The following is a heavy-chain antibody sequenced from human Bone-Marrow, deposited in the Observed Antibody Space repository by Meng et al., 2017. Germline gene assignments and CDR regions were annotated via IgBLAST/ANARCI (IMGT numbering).Heavy chain of an antibody. V-gene: IGHV4-59*01. CDR1: GGSISTYY. J-gene: IGHJ4*02. CDR3: ARGPSHGGSYSDY. Sequence: QVQLQESGPGLVKPSETLSLTCTASGGSISTYYWSWIRQSPEKGLGWIGYINYSGRTNYIPSLRSRATISVDPSKNQFSLNLRSVTAADTAVYYCARGPSHGGSYSDYWGQGTLVTVSS. D-gene: IGHD2-21*02. CDR2: INYSGRT.